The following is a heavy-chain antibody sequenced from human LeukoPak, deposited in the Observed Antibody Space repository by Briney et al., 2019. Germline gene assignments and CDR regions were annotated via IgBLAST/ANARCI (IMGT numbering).Heavy chain of an antibody. Sequence: GGSLRLSCAASGFTFSSYAMSWVRQAPGKGLEWVSAISGSGGSTYYADSVKGRFTISRDNSKNTLYLQMNSLRAEDTAVYYCAIGGLLWFGEARPTHFDYWGQGTLVTVSS. J-gene: IGHJ4*02. D-gene: IGHD3-10*01. CDR3: AIGGLLWFGEARPTHFDY. V-gene: IGHV3-23*01. CDR2: ISGSGGST. CDR1: GFTFSSYA.